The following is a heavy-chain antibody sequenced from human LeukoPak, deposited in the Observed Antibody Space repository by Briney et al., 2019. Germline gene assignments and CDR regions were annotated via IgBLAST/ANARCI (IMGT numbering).Heavy chain of an antibody. CDR2: ISAYNGNT. D-gene: IGHD3-22*01. CDR3: AREGQTYFGSNGYYRIDAFDI. Sequence: ASVKVSCKASGYTFTSYGISWVRQAPGQGLEWMGWISAYNGNTNYAQKLQGRVTMTTDTSTSTAYMELRSLRSDDTAVYYCAREGQTYFGSNGYYRIDAFDIWGQGTMVTVSS. CDR1: GYTFTSYG. J-gene: IGHJ3*02. V-gene: IGHV1-18*01.